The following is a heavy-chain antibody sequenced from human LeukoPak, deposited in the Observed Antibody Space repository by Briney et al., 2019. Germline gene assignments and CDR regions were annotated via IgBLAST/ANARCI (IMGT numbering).Heavy chain of an antibody. J-gene: IGHJ4*02. V-gene: IGHV4-34*01. CDR1: GESFSGYY. CDR3: ALDSTDYYG. D-gene: IGHD3-22*01. Sequence: SETLSLTCAVYGESFSGYYWSWIRQPPGKGLEWIGEINHSGSTNYNPSLKSRVTISVDTSKNQFSLKLTSVTAADTAVYYCALDSTDYYGWGQGTLVTVSS. CDR2: INHSGST.